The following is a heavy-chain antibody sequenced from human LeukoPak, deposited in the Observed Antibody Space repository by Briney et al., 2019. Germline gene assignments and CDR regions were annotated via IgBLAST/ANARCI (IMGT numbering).Heavy chain of an antibody. D-gene: IGHD4-11*01. CDR3: AREYDSRARFDS. CDR1: GDSFISHT. CDR2: IGYSGSPI. J-gene: IGHJ4*02. Sequence: PGGSLRLSCAGPGDSFISHTMIWVRQAPGKGLEWISYIGYSGSPIYYADSVKGRFGISRDDAKTSLYLHMNSLRAEDTAFYYCAREYDSRARFDSWGQGILVTVSS. V-gene: IGHV3-48*01.